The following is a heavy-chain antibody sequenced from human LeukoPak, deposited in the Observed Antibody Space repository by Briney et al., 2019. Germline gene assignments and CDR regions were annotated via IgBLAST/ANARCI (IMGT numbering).Heavy chain of an antibody. V-gene: IGHV4-39*06. CDR3: ARDYGGWYYFDY. Sequence: SETLSLTCAVYGGSFSGYYWGWIRQPPGKGLEWIGSIYYSGRTYYNPSLKSRVTMSVDTSNNQFPLQLSSVTAADTALYYCARDYGGWYYFDYWGQGTLVTVSS. CDR1: GGSFSGYY. D-gene: IGHD6-19*01. J-gene: IGHJ4*02. CDR2: IYYSGRT.